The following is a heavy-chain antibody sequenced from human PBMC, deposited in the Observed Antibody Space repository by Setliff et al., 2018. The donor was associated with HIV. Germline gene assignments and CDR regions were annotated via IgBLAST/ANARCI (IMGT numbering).Heavy chain of an antibody. CDR3: ARTVRREFRTNVGDHYYFYMDV. Sequence: PSETLSLTCTVSGDSISSNYWTWIRQPPGKGLEYIGYVYYTGSTYYNPSLKSRLTISVDTSKNQFSLKVTSVTAADTAVYYCARTVRREFRTNVGDHYYFYMDVWGKGTTVTVSS. J-gene: IGHJ6*03. V-gene: IGHV4-59*12. CDR1: GDSISSNY. CDR2: VYYTGST. D-gene: IGHD3-3*01.